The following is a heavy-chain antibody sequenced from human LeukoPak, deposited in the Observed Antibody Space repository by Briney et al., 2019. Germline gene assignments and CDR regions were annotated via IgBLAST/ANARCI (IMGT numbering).Heavy chain of an antibody. Sequence: SETLSLTCTVSGYSISSGYYWGWIRQPPGKGLEWIGNIYYVGSTYYNPSLNSRVTISVDTSKNQFSLKLSSVTAADTAVYYCARHPYYYGSGSYFFDYWGQGTLVTVSS. J-gene: IGHJ4*02. CDR1: GYSISSGYY. CDR3: ARHPYYYGSGSYFFDY. CDR2: IYYVGST. V-gene: IGHV4-38-2*02. D-gene: IGHD3-10*01.